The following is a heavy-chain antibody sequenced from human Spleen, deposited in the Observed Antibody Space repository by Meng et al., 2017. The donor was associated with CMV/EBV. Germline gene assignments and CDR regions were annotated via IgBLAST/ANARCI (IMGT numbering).Heavy chain of an antibody. CDR3: ARRTSGSAFDL. Sequence: GGSLRLSCTASGFTFNSYAMTWVRQAPGKGLEWVSAITVSGATTYYADSVKGRFTISRDNSKNTLYLQMNSLRAEDTAVYYCARRTSGSAFDLWGQGTMVTVSS. CDR2: ITVSGATT. V-gene: IGHV3-23*01. J-gene: IGHJ3*01. D-gene: IGHD3-22*01. CDR1: GFTFNSYA.